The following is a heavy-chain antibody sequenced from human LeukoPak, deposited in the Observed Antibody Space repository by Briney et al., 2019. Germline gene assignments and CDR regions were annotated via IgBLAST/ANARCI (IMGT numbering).Heavy chain of an antibody. J-gene: IGHJ4*02. CDR1: GFIFTSYA. Sequence: GGSLRLSCAASGFIFTSYAMGWVRQAPGKGLEWVSGISDNSGNTYYADSVKGRFTISRDNSKNTLYLQLNSLRAEDTAVYYCAKQGVVGNTIDRHYFDYWGQGTLVTVSS. D-gene: IGHD1-26*01. CDR3: AKQGVVGNTIDRHYFDY. CDR2: ISDNSGNT. V-gene: IGHV3-23*01.